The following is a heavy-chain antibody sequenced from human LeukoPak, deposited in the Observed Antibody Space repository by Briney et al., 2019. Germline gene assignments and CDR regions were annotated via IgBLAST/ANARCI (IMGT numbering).Heavy chain of an antibody. D-gene: IGHD1-1*01. CDR2: IKSKTDGGTT. CDR1: GFTFSSYA. V-gene: IGHV3-15*01. CDR3: TTWYNWNDVGY. J-gene: IGHJ4*02. Sequence: PGGSLRLSCAASGFTFSSYAMSWVRQAPGKGLEWVGRIKSKTDGGTTDYAAPVKGRFTISRDDSKNTLYLQMNSLKTEDTAVYYCTTWYNWNDVGYWGQGTLVTVSS.